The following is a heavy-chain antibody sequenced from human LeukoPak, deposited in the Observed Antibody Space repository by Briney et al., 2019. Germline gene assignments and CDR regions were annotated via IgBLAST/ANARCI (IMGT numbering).Heavy chain of an antibody. CDR3: ARDPATFYFDY. CDR2: ISYDGSNK. CDR1: GFTFSSYG. V-gene: IGHV3-30*03. Sequence: PGRSLRLSCAASGFTFSSYGMHWVRQAPGKGLEWVAVISYDGSNKYYADSVKGRFTISRDNSKNTLYLQMNSLRSEDTAVYYCARDPATFYFDYWGQGTLVTVSS. D-gene: IGHD5-24*01. J-gene: IGHJ4*02.